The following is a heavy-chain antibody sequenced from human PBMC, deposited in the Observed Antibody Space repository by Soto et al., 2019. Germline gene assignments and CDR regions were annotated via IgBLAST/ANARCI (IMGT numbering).Heavy chain of an antibody. Sequence: PSQTLSLTCAISGDSVSSNSAAWNWIRQSPSRGLEWLGRAYYRSKWYNDYAVSVKSRITINPDTSKNQFSLQLNSVTPEDTAVYYCARVSGERPPGPPHLDGMDVWGQGTTVTVSS. CDR3: ARVSGERPPGPPHLDGMDV. CDR2: AYYRSKWYN. J-gene: IGHJ6*02. V-gene: IGHV6-1*01. CDR1: GDSVSSNSAA. D-gene: IGHD1-1*01.